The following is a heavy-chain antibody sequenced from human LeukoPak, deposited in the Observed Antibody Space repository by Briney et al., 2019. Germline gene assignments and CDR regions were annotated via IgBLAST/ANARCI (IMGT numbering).Heavy chain of an antibody. D-gene: IGHD1-26*01. CDR1: GFSFSEYY. V-gene: IGHV3-11*03. CDR2: ISSGSSYT. J-gene: IGHJ5*02. Sequence: GGSLRLSCAASGFSFSEYYMSWIRQAPGKGLEWVSCISSGSSYTNYTDSVKGRFTISRDNAERSLYLQMNSLTAEDTVVYYCARSGGTYGWFDPWGQGTLVTVSS. CDR3: ARSGGTYGWFDP.